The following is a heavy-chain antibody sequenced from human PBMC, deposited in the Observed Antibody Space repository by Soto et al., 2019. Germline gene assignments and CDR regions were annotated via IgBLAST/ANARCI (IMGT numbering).Heavy chain of an antibody. CDR1: GFTFSSYA. CDR3: AKGPGVYSDFDC. J-gene: IGHJ4*02. V-gene: IGHV3-23*01. Sequence: EVQMLESGGGLVQPGGSLRLSCAASGFTFSSYAMSWVRQAPGKGLEWVSAISGSDGSTFYADSVKGRFTISRDDSKNTLYLKMNSLRAEDTAVYHCAKGPGVYSDFDCWGQGTLVTVSS. CDR2: ISGSDGST. D-gene: IGHD2-8*01.